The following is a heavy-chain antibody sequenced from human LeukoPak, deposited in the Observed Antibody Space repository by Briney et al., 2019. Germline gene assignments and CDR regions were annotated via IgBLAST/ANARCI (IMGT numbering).Heavy chain of an antibody. V-gene: IGHV3-30*18. CDR1: GFTFSSYG. CDR3: AKDGVAGGYYDSSGYYYYYFDY. J-gene: IGHJ4*02. CDR2: ISYDGSNK. D-gene: IGHD3-22*01. Sequence: PGGSLRLSCAASGFTFSSYGMHWVRQAPGKGLEWVAVISYDGSNKYYADSVKGRFTISRDNSKNTLYLQMNSLRAEDTAVYYCAKDGVAGGYYDSSGYYYYYFDYWGQGTLVTVSS.